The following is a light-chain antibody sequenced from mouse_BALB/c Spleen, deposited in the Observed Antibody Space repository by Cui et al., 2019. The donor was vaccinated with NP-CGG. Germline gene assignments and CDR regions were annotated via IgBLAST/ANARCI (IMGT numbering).Light chain of an antibody. J-gene: IGLJ1*01. CDR1: TGAVTTSNY. V-gene: IGLV1*01. Sequence: QAVVNHESATTTSPGETVTLTCRSSTGAVTTSNYANWVQEKPDHLFTGLIGGTNNRAPGVPARFSGSLIGDKAALTITGAQTEDEAIYFCALWYGNHWVFGGGTKLTVL. CDR3: ALWYGNHWV. CDR2: GTN.